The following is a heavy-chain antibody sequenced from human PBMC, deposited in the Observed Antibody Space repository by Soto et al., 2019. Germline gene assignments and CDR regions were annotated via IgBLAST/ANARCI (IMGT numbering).Heavy chain of an antibody. J-gene: IGHJ4*02. CDR1: GGSISSSNW. Sequence: QVQLQESGPGLVKPSGTLSLTCAVSGGSISSSNWWSWVRQPPGKGLEWIGEIYHSGNTNYNPSLKSRVTLSVDKSKTQFSLTLSSVTAADTAVYYCARGKDIVAVVRAKGGDYFDYWGQGTLVTVSS. CDR2: IYHSGNT. D-gene: IGHD2-15*01. V-gene: IGHV4-4*02. CDR3: ARGKDIVAVVRAKGGDYFDY.